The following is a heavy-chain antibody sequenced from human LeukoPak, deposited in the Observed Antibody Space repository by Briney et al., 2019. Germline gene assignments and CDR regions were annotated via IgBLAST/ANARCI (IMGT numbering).Heavy chain of an antibody. J-gene: IGHJ4*02. D-gene: IGHD6-19*01. Sequence: GGSLRLSCAASGFTFDDYGMHWVRQTPGKGLEWVSGISWNSGGIAYADSVEGRFTISRDNARNSLYLQMNSLRAEDTALYYCTKGGFSSGWLGDYWGQGTLDTVSS. CDR3: TKGGFSSGWLGDY. CDR2: ISWNSGGI. CDR1: GFTFDDYG. V-gene: IGHV3-9*01.